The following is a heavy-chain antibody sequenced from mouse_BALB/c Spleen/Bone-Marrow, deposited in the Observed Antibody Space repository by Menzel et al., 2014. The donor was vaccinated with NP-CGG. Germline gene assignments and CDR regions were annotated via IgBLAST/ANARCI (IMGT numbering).Heavy chain of an antibody. CDR3: ARLDGYYPYYAMDY. CDR1: GYAFSSYW. D-gene: IGHD2-3*01. CDR2: IYPGDGDT. J-gene: IGHJ4*01. V-gene: IGHV1-80*01. Sequence: QVQLKDSGAELVRPGSSVKISCKASGYAFSSYWMNWVKQRPGQGLEWIGQIYPGDGDTNYNGKFKGKATLTADKSSSTAYMQLSSLTSDDSAVYFCARLDGYYPYYAMDYWGQGTSVTVSS.